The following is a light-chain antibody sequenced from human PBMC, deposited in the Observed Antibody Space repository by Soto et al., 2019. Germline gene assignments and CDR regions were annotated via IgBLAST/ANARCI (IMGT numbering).Light chain of an antibody. CDR3: QQFNTSPWT. CDR1: QSVSIW. J-gene: IGKJ1*01. Sequence: DIQMTQSPSTLSASEGDRVTISCRASQSVSIWLAWYQQKPGRAPKLLIYKSSILESGVPSRFSGSGSGAEFTLTINSLQPDDFATYYCQQFNTSPWTFGQGTKVDIK. V-gene: IGKV1-5*03. CDR2: KSS.